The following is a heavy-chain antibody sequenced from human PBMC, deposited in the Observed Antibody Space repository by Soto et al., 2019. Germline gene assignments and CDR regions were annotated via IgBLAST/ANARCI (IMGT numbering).Heavy chain of an antibody. CDR1: GFSLSNARMG. D-gene: IGHD3-3*01. J-gene: IGHJ6*02. V-gene: IGHV2-26*01. CDR3: VRVERGNDFWSGDYVYYGMDV. CDR2: IFSNDEK. Sequence: QVTLKESGPVLVKPTETLTLTCSVSGFSLSNARMGVSWIRQPPGKALEWLAHIFSNDEKSYSTSLESRLTISKDTSKSQVVLTMTNMDPVDTATYYCVRVERGNDFWSGDYVYYGMDVWGQGTTVTVSS.